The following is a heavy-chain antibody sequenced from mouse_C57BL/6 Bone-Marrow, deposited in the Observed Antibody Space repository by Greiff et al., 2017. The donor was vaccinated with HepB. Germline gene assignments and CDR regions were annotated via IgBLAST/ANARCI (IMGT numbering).Heavy chain of an antibody. CDR3: ARRDYDYGRRDWCAMDY. D-gene: IGHD2-4*01. V-gene: IGHV5-2*01. J-gene: IGHJ4*01. CDR1: EYEFPSHD. CDR2: INSDGGST. Sequence: EVMLVESGGGLVQPGESLKLSCESNEYEFPSHDMSWVRKTPEKRLELVAAINSDGGSTYYPDTMERRFIISRDNTEKTLYLQMSSLRSEDTALYYCARRDYDYGRRDWCAMDYWGQGTSVTVSS.